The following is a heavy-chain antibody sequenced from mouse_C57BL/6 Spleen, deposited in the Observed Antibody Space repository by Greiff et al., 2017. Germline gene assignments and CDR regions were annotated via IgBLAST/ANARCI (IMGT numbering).Heavy chain of an antibody. Sequence: QVQLKQPGAELVKPGASVKMSCKASGFTFTSYWITWVKQRPGQGLEWIGDIYPGSGSTNYNEKFKSKATLTVDTSSSTADMQLSSLTSEDSAVYDCARYWDYFDYWGQGTTLTVSS. CDR2: IYPGSGST. CDR1: GFTFTSYW. D-gene: IGHD4-1*01. V-gene: IGHV1-55*01. J-gene: IGHJ2*01. CDR3: ARYWDYFDY.